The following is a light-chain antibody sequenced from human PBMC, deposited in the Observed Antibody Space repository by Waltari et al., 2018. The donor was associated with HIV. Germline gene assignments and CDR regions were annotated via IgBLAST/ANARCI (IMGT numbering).Light chain of an antibody. Sequence: QSALTQPASVSGSPGQSVTISCTGTSSPFGLYNFVPWYQQYPGNVPKVIIYDVTSRPSGVPHRFSGSRSGNTASLTISGLQVDDEAVYYCSTHTTNDTLEFGGGTKLTVL. CDR2: DVT. V-gene: IGLV2-14*03. J-gene: IGLJ2*01. CDR3: STHTTNDTLE. CDR1: SSPFGLYNF.